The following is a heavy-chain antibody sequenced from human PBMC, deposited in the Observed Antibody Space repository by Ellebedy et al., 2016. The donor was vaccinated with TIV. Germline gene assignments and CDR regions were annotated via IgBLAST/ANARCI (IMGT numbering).Heavy chain of an antibody. J-gene: IGHJ5*02. CDR3: ASSSPDEGGEGTSFLPFNP. CDR2: IIPIFGTA. CDR1: GYTFTSYD. D-gene: IGHD2-2*01. V-gene: IGHV1-69*13. Sequence: SVKVSXXASGYTFTSYDINWVRQATGQGLEWMGGIIPIFGTANYAQKFQDRVTITADESTSTAYMELSSLRSEDTAVYYCASSSPDEGGEGTSFLPFNPWGQGTLVTVSS.